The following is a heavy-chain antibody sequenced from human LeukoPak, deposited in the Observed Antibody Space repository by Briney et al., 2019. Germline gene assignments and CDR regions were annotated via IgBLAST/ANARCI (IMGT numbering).Heavy chain of an antibody. CDR1: GGSISSSSYY. V-gene: IGHV4-39*07. J-gene: IGHJ5*02. CDR3: ARASALSNWFDP. CDR2: IYYSGST. Sequence: SETLSLTCTVSGGSISSSSYYWGWIRQPPGKGLEWIGSIYYSGSTYYNPSLKSRVTISVDTSKNQFSLKLSSVTAADTAVYYCARASALSNWFDPWGQGTLVTVSS.